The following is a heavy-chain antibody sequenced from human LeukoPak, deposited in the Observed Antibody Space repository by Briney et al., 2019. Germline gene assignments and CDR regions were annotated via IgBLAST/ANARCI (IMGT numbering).Heavy chain of an antibody. CDR1: GGSFSSYY. D-gene: IGHD1-26*01. CDR2: IYNSGTT. CDR3: ARDRLGATGHWRIDV. V-gene: IGHV4-4*07. Sequence: SETLSLTCTVSGGSFSSYYWTWIRQPAGKGLEWIGRIYNSGTTNYSPSLEGRVTMSLDTSKNRFSLSLSSVTAAGTAVYYCARDRLGATGHWRIDVWGRGTLVTVSS. J-gene: IGHJ2*01.